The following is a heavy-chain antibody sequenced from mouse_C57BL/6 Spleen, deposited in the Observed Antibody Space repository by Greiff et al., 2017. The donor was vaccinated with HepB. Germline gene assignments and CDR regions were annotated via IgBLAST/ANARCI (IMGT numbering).Heavy chain of an antibody. Sequence: EVKLMESGAELVRPGASVKLSCTASGFNIKDDYMHWVKQRPEQGLEWIGWIDPENGDTEYASKFQGKATITADTSSNTAYLQLSSLTSEDSAVYYCAPYYGSSYYWYFDVWGTGTTVTVSS. J-gene: IGHJ1*03. D-gene: IGHD1-1*01. V-gene: IGHV14-4*01. CDR3: APYYGSSYYWYFDV. CDR1: GFNIKDDY. CDR2: IDPENGDT.